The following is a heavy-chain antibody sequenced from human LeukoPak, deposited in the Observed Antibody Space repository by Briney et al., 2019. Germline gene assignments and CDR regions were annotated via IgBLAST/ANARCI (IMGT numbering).Heavy chain of an antibody. CDR1: GFTFNYYE. J-gene: IGHJ4*02. Sequence: GGSLSLSCAASGFTFNYYEMNWVRQAPGKGLEWVSYISSSGSIIYYADSVKGRFTIPRDNAKNSLYLQMNSLRAEDTAVYYCARAGCRGGRCSYDYCGQRRVVTDSS. CDR2: ISSSGSII. V-gene: IGHV3-48*03. D-gene: IGHD2-15*01. CDR3: ARAGCRGGRCSYDY.